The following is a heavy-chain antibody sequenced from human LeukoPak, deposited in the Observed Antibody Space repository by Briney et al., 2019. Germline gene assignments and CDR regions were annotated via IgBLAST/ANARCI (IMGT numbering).Heavy chain of an antibody. V-gene: IGHV3-30*18. CDR1: GFTFSTYD. CDR3: AKSPGRYCSGGSFYSY. CDR2: ISYDGSNK. Sequence: GRSLRLSCAASGFTFSTYDMHWVRQAPGKGLEWVAVISYDGSNKYYADSVKGRFTISRDNSKNTLYLQLNSLRAEDTAVYYCAKSPGRYCSGGSFYSYWGQGTLVTVSS. J-gene: IGHJ4*02. D-gene: IGHD2-15*01.